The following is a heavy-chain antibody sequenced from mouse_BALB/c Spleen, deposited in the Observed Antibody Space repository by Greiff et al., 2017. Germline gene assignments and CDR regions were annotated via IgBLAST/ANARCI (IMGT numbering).Heavy chain of an antibody. CDR3: TRGHGNLAWFAY. J-gene: IGHJ3*01. Sequence: VQLQQSGAELVRPGASVTLSCKASGYTFTDYEMHWVKQTPVHGLEWIGAIDPETGGTAYNQKFKGKATLTADKSSSTAYMELRSLTSEDSAVYYCTRGHGNLAWFAYWGQGTLVTVSA. CDR1: GYTFTDYE. V-gene: IGHV1-15*01. D-gene: IGHD2-1*01. CDR2: IDPETGGT.